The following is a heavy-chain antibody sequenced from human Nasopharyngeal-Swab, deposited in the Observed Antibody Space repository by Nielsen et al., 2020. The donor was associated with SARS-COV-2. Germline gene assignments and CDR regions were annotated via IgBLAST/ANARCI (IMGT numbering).Heavy chain of an antibody. Sequence: ASVKVSCKASGYTFTGYYMHWVRQALGQGLEWMGRINPNSGGTNYAQKFQGRVTMTRDTSISTAYMELSRLRSDDTAVYYCARARYSSGWYVDYWGQGTLVTVSS. CDR3: ARARYSSGWYVDY. CDR1: GYTFTGYY. D-gene: IGHD6-19*01. CDR2: INPNSGGT. V-gene: IGHV1-2*06. J-gene: IGHJ4*02.